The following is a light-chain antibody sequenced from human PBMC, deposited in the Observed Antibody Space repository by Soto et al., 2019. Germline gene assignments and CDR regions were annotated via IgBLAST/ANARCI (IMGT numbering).Light chain of an antibody. Sequence: QSALTQPASVSGSPGQSITISCTGTSSDVGLFNYVSWYQQYPGQAPKLIIYEVINRPSGVSNRFSGSKSGNTASLTISGLQAEGEADYYCSSYTSSSTLVFGSGTKLTVL. CDR2: EVI. CDR3: SSYTSSSTLV. J-gene: IGLJ1*01. V-gene: IGLV2-14*01. CDR1: SSDVGLFNY.